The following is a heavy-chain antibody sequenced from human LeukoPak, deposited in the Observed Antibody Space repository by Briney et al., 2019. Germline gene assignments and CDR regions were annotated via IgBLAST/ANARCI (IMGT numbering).Heavy chain of an antibody. CDR2: INPSGGST. V-gene: IGHV1-46*01. CDR3: ARDVGIAAAGGAFDI. J-gene: IGHJ3*02. CDR1: GYTFTSYY. Sequence: ASVKVSCKASGYTFTSYYMHWVRQAPGQGLEWMGIINPSGGSTSYAQKFQGRVTMTRDTSTSTVYMELSSLRSEDTAVYYCARDVGIAAAGGAFDIWGQGTMVTVSS. D-gene: IGHD6-13*01.